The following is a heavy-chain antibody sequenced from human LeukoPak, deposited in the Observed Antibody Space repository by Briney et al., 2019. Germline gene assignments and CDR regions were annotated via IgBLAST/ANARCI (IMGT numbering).Heavy chain of an antibody. V-gene: IGHV3-23*01. CDR3: ARGSTMDYYTFDI. CDR2: ISGSGGST. CDR1: GFTFSSYA. Sequence: GGSLRLSCAAPGFTFSSYAMSWVRQAPGKGLEWVSAISGSGGSTYYADSVKGRFTISRDNAENSLFLQLNSLRADDTAVYYCARGSTMDYYTFDIWGQGTMVTVSS. J-gene: IGHJ3*02. D-gene: IGHD3-10*01.